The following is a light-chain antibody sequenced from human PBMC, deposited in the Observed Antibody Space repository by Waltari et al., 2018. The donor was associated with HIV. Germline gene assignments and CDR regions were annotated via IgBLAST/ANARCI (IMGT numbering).Light chain of an antibody. V-gene: IGKV3-15*01. CDR3: QQYNKGPLGIT. CDR1: QSVSSN. Sequence: EIVMTQSPATLSVFPGGRATLFCRASQSVSSNLAWYQQKPGQGPRLLIYGATTRATGFPARFGGSGSGTEFTLTISSLQSEDFGVYYCQQYNKGPLGITFGQGTRLEI. J-gene: IGKJ5*01. CDR2: GAT.